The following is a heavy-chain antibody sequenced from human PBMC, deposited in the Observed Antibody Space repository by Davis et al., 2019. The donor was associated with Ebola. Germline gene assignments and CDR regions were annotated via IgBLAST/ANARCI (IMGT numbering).Heavy chain of an antibody. CDR3: ARDLAVAGKGFDY. Sequence: GESLKISCAASGFTFSSYWMSWVRQAPGKGLEWVANIKQDGSEKYYVDSVKGRFTISRDNAKNSLYLQMNSLRAEDTAVYYCARDLAVAGKGFDYWGQGTLVTVSS. CDR1: GFTFSSYW. V-gene: IGHV3-7*01. J-gene: IGHJ4*02. CDR2: IKQDGSEK. D-gene: IGHD6-19*01.